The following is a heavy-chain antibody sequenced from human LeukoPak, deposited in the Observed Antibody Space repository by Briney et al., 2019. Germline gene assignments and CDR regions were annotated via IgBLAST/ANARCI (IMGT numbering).Heavy chain of an antibody. D-gene: IGHD2-2*01. Sequence: PGGSLRLSCAASGFTFSSYEMNWVRQAPGKGLEWVSHISSSGSTTHYADSVKGRFIISRDNAKNSLYLQMNSLRAEDTAVYYCARVGDICSSTSCYAGGYWGQGTLVTVSS. CDR1: GFTFSSYE. CDR3: ARVGDICSSTSCYAGGY. V-gene: IGHV3-48*03. CDR2: ISSSGSTT. J-gene: IGHJ4*02.